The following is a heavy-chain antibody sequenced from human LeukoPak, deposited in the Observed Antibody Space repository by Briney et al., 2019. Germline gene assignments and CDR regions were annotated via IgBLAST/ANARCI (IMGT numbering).Heavy chain of an antibody. CDR3: AKRSDYGGDWNYFDC. CDR2: INNSGGST. V-gene: IGHV3-23*01. D-gene: IGHD4-23*01. CDR1: GFTFSGYA. J-gene: IGHJ4*02. Sequence: PGGALRLSCAPSGFTFSGYAMGWVGRAPGRGREGVSLINNSGGSTCYTDSVKGRFTISRDNSKNTLYLQTNSLRADDTAVYYCAKRSDYGGDWNYFDCWGQGTLVTVSS.